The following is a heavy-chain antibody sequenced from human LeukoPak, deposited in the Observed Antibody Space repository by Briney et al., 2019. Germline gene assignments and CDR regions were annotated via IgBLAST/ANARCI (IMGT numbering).Heavy chain of an antibody. CDR2: FYTSGTT. CDR3: ARTVVTLDWYFDL. J-gene: IGHJ2*01. D-gene: IGHD4-23*01. Sequence: SETLSLTCSVSGGSISSYSWNWIRQPAGKGLEWIGRFYTSGTTNYNPSLKSRVTMSIDTSKNQVSLKMRSATAADTAVYYCARTVVTLDWYFDLWGRGTLVSVSS. CDR1: GGSISSYS. V-gene: IGHV4-4*07.